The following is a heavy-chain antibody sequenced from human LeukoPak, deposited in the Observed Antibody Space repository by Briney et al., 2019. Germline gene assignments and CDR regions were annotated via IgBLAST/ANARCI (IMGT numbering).Heavy chain of an antibody. J-gene: IGHJ4*02. Sequence: SETLSLTCTVSGGSISSSSYYRAWIRQPPGKGLEWIGSIYYSGSTYYNPSLKSRVTISVDTSKNQFSLKLSSVTAADTAVYYCARDVQRGTFDYWGQGTLVTVSS. D-gene: IGHD6-25*01. CDR2: IYYSGST. CDR1: GGSISSSSYY. V-gene: IGHV4-39*07. CDR3: ARDVQRGTFDY.